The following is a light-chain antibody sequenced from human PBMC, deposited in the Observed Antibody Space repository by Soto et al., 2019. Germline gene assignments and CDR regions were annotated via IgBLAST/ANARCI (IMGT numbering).Light chain of an antibody. Sequence: EIVLTQSPGTLSLSPGERATLSCRASQSVSSSYLAWYQQKVGQAPRLLIYGASSRATGIPDRFSGSGSGTDFTLTISRLEPEDFAVYYSLQYGSSPPWTFGQGTKVEIK. CDR1: QSVSSSY. CDR3: LQYGSSPPWT. CDR2: GAS. J-gene: IGKJ1*01. V-gene: IGKV3-20*01.